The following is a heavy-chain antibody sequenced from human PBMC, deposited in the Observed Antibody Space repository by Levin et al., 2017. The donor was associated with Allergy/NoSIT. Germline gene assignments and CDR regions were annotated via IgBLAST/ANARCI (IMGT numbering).Heavy chain of an antibody. CDR3: ARRGSGWYFDY. CDR2: IYPGDSDT. J-gene: IGHJ4*02. V-gene: IGHV5-51*01. Sequence: GGSLRLSCEGSGSSFTSYWIGWVRQMPGKGLEWMGIIYPGDSDTRYSPSFQGQVTISADKSISTAYLQWSGLKASDTAMYYCARRGSGWYFDYWGQGTLVTVSS. CDR1: GSSFTSYW. D-gene: IGHD6-19*01.